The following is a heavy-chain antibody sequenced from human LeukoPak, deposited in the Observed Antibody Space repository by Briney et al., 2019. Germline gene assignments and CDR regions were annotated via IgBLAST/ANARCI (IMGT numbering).Heavy chain of an antibody. J-gene: IGHJ4*02. D-gene: IGHD3-22*01. CDR2: IYTSGST. CDR1: GGSISSGSYY. Sequence: SETLSLTCTVSGGSISSGSYYWSWIRQPAGKGLEWIGRIYTSGSTNYNPSLTSRVTISVDTSKNQFSLKLSSVTAADTAVYYCARSLSPDSSGYSRAFDYWGQGTLVTVSS. CDR3: ARSLSPDSSGYSRAFDY. V-gene: IGHV4-61*02.